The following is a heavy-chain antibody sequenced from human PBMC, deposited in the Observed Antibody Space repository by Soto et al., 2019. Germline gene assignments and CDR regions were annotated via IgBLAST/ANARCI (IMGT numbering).Heavy chain of an antibody. D-gene: IGHD3-10*01. V-gene: IGHV3-30*18. Sequence: GGSLRLSCAASGFTFSSYGMHWVRQAPGKGLEWVAVISYDGSNKYYADSVKGRFTISRDNSKNTLFLQMNSLRAEDTAIYYCAKKVNSGPGSQYFDYWGQGTLVTVSS. CDR3: AKKVNSGPGSQYFDY. CDR2: ISYDGSNK. CDR1: GFTFSSYG. J-gene: IGHJ4*02.